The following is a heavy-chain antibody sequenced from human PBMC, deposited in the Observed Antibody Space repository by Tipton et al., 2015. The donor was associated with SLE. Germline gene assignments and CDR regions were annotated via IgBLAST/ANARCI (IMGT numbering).Heavy chain of an antibody. Sequence: TLSLTCTVSSGSISGYYWTWIRQPPGKGLEWIGYIYYSGSTNYNPSLKSRVTISVDTSKNQFSLKLSSVTAADTAVYYCARGLGVVVAVAFDIWGQGTMVTVSS. V-gene: IGHV4-59*12. CDR2: IYYSGST. CDR3: ARGLGVVVAVAFDI. CDR1: SGSISGYY. D-gene: IGHD2-15*01. J-gene: IGHJ3*02.